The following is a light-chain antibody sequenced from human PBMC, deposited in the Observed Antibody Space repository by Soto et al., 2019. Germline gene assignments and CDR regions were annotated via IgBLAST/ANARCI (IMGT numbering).Light chain of an antibody. Sequence: IVLTQSPGTLSLSPGERATISCRASQSVSGTYLAWYQQKPGQAPRLLIYDVSSRATGIPDRFSGSGSVADFTLTISRLEPEDFAVYYCQQYGTSPQTFGQGTRLEIK. CDR1: QSVSGTY. CDR2: DVS. V-gene: IGKV3-20*01. J-gene: IGKJ5*01. CDR3: QQYGTSPQT.